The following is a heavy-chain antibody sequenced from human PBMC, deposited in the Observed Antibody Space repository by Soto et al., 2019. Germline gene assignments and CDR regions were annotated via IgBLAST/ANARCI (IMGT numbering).Heavy chain of an antibody. J-gene: IGHJ4*02. Sequence: GESLKISCKGSGYSFTSYWIGWVRQMPGKGLEWMGIIYPGDSDTRYSPSFQGQVTISADKSISTAYLQWSSLKASDTAMYYCARLVGYYDSSGYSNYFDYWGQGTLVTVSS. CDR3: ARLVGYYDSSGYSNYFDY. D-gene: IGHD3-22*01. CDR2: IYPGDSDT. V-gene: IGHV5-51*01. CDR1: GYSFTSYW.